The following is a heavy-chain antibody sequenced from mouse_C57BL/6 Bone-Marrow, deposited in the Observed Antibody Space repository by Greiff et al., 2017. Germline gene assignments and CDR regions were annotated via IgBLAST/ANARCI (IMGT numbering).Heavy chain of an antibody. CDR1: GFTFSDYY. CDR2: INYDGSST. CDR3: ARETFDGGFAY. V-gene: IGHV5-16*01. J-gene: IGHJ3*01. Sequence: EVKLVESEGGLVQPGSSMKLSCTASGFTFSDYYMAWVRQVPEKGLEWVANINYDGSSTYYLDSLKSRFIISRDKAKNILYLQMSSLKSEDTATYYCARETFDGGFAYWGQGTLVTVSA.